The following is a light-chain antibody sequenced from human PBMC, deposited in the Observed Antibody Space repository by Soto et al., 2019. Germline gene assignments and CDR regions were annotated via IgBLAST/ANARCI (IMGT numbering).Light chain of an antibody. CDR1: SSDVAAYNY. CDR2: DVS. Sequence: QSALTQPRSVSGSPGQSVTISCTGTSSDVAAYNYVSWYQQHPGKAPKLLICDVSRRPSGVPDRFSGSKSGNTASLTISGLQVEDEADYYCCSYAGSYTYVVFGGGTKLTVL. J-gene: IGLJ2*01. V-gene: IGLV2-11*01. CDR3: CSYAGSYTYVV.